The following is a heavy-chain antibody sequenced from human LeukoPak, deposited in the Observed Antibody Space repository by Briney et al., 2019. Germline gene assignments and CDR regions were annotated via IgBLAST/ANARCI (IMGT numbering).Heavy chain of an antibody. CDR1: GGSISSYY. CDR3: ARVEGTNGVNFDY. Sequence: PSETLSLTCTVSGGSISSYYWSWIRQPPGKGLEWIGYTYYSGSTNYNPSLKSRVTISVDTSKNQFSLKLSSVTAADTAVYYCARVEGTNGVNFDYWGQGTLVTVSS. J-gene: IGHJ4*02. CDR2: TYYSGST. D-gene: IGHD2-8*01. V-gene: IGHV4-59*01.